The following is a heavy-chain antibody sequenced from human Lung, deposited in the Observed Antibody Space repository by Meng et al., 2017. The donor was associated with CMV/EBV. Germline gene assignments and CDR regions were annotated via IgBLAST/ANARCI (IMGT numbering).Heavy chain of an antibody. Sequence: SVKVSCKASGYTFIDYYMHWVRQAPGQGLEWVGWINPKSGGTHYAQSFQGRVTITRDTSINTVYMEITSLKSDDTAVYYCTSAPGDYWGQGTLVTSPQ. V-gene: IGHV1-2*02. CDR2: INPKSGGT. CDR3: TSAPGDY. D-gene: IGHD1-14*01. CDR1: GYTFIDYY. J-gene: IGHJ4*01.